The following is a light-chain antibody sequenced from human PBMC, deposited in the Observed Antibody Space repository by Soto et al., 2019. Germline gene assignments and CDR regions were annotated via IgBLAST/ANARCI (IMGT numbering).Light chain of an antibody. Sequence: MVLSHAPVTLSLSPGERATLSCRASQSFRGLLAWYQQKPGQAPRLLIYDAYSRATGIPPRFSGSGSGTDFTLTISSLEPEDFAVYYCQHRNNRPFSFGPGTKVDIK. J-gene: IGKJ3*01. CDR1: QSFRGL. CDR3: QHRNNRPFS. V-gene: IGKV3-11*01. CDR2: DAY.